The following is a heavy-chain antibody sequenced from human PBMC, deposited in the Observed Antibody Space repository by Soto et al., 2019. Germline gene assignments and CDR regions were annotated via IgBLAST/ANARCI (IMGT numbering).Heavy chain of an antibody. CDR1: GGSISSGGYY. CDR2: IYYSGST. V-gene: IGHV4-31*03. CDR3: ARGRIAVAARFDY. D-gene: IGHD6-19*01. J-gene: IGHJ4*02. Sequence: QVQLQESGPGLVKPSQTLSLTCTVSGGSISSGGYYWSWIRQHPGKGLEWIGYIYYSGSTYYNPSRKGRVTRSVDTSKNQFSLKLSSVTAADTAVYYCARGRIAVAARFDYWGQGTLVTVSS.